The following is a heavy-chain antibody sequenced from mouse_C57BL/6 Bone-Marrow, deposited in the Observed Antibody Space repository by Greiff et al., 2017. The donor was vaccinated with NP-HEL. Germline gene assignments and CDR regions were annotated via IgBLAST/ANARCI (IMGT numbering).Heavy chain of an antibody. J-gene: IGHJ3*01. V-gene: IGHV2-5*01. CDR2: IWRGGST. D-gene: IGHD2-12*01. Sequence: VKLMESGPGLVQPSQSLSITCTVSGFSLTSYGVHWVRQSPGKGLEWLGVIWRGGSTDYNAAFMSRLSITKDNSKSQVFFKMNSLQADDTAIYYCAKNGGYYSPAWFAYWGQGTLVTVSA. CDR3: AKNGGYYSPAWFAY. CDR1: GFSLTSYG.